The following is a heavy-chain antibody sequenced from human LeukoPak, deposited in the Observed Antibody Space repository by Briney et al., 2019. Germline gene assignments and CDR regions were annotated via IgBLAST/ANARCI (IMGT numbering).Heavy chain of an antibody. V-gene: IGHV3-48*02. Sequence: PGGSLRLSCVASGFTFDSYSMNWVRQAPGKGLEWVSYISSGSSIMYHADSVKGRFSISRDNAKNSLFLRMDSLRDDDTAVYYCARDGGSHGAYPPHWGQGTVVTV. J-gene: IGHJ4*02. CDR1: GFTFDSYS. D-gene: IGHD4-17*01. CDR3: ARDGGSHGAYPPH. CDR2: ISSGSSIM.